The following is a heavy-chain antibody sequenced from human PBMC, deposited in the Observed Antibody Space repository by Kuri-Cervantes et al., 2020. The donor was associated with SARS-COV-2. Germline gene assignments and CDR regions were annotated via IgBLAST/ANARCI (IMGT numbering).Heavy chain of an antibody. CDR2: IWYDGENE. CDR1: GFIFSNAW. V-gene: IGHV3-33*08. CDR3: ARGAANYYYMDV. Sequence: GESLKISCAASGFIFSNAWMSWVRQAPGKGLEWVAVIWYDGENEYYAGSVKGRFTISRDNSKNTVSLHMNSLRAEDTAMYYCARGAANYYYMDVRGKGTTVTVSS. J-gene: IGHJ6*03. D-gene: IGHD3-16*01.